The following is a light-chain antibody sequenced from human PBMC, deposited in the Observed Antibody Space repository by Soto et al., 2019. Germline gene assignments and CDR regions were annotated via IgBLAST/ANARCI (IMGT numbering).Light chain of an antibody. CDR2: DVS. J-gene: IGLJ2*01. V-gene: IGLV2-11*01. CDR3: CSYAGSYTLV. Sequence: QSVLTQPRSVSGSPGQSVTISCTGTSSDVGAFNYVSWYQQHPGKAPKFVIYDVSKRPSGVPDRFSGSKSGNTASLTISGLQAEDEADYYCCSYAGSYTLVLGGGTKVTVL. CDR1: SSDVGAFNY.